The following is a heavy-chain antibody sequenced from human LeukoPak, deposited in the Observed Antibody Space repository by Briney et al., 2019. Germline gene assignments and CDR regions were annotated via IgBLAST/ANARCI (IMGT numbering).Heavy chain of an antibody. V-gene: IGHV4-34*01. CDR1: DGSFSGYY. D-gene: IGHD3-10*01. CDR2: INHSGST. CDR3: ARHFTNYYGTHGGDY. Sequence: PPETLSLTCAVYDGSFSGYYWSWIRQPPGKGLEWIGEINHSGSTYYNPSLKSRVTISVDTSKNQFSLKLSSVTAADTAVYYCARHFTNYYGTHGGDYWGQGTLVTVSS. J-gene: IGHJ4*02.